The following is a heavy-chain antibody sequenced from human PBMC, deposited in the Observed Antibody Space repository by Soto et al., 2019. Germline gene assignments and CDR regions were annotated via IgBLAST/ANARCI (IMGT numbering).Heavy chain of an antibody. CDR3: NRSSEYDFWRGYL. D-gene: IGHD3-3*01. Sequence: QERLVQSGAAVRKPGSSVKVSCKGTGGTSTRYDINWVRQAPGQGLEWMGGIVPMFVTSKYAQKCQGRVTITADTSTNIAYRELRSLRSADTAVYYCNRSSEYDFWRGYLWGQGTLVSVS. CDR2: IVPMFVTS. J-gene: IGHJ4*02. V-gene: IGHV1-69*06. CDR1: GGTSTRYD.